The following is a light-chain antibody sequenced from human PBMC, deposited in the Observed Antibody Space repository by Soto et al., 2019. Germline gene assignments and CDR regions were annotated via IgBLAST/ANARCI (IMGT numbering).Light chain of an antibody. CDR2: TAY. J-gene: IGKJ1*01. CDR3: QPYNSYSEA. Sequence: IQMTQSPSTLSGSVGDRGTITCRSSQTISSWLAWNQQKPGKAPKLLIYTAYTLKSGVPSRFSGRGSGTEFALTISSLQPDDFATYYCQPYNSYSEAFGQGTKVDIK. CDR1: QTISSW. V-gene: IGKV1-5*03.